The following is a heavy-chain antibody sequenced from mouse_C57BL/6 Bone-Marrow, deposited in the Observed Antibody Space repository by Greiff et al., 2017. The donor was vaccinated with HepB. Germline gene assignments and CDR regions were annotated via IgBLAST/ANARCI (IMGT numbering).Heavy chain of an antibody. V-gene: IGHV5-4*01. CDR3: AKGTYSNYVWFAY. J-gene: IGHJ3*01. CDR1: GFTFSSYA. CDR2: ISDGGSYT. Sequence: DVHLVESGGGLVKPGGSLKLSCAASGFTFSSYAMSWVRQTPEKRLEWVATISDGGSYTYYPDNVKGRFTISRDNAKNNLYLQMSHLKSEDTAMYYCAKGTYSNYVWFAYWGQGTLVTVSA. D-gene: IGHD2-5*01.